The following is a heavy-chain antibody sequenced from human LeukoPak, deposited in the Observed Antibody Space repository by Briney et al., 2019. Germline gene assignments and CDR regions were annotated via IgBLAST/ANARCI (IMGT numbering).Heavy chain of an antibody. Sequence: GGSLRLSCAASGFAFNNYGMHWVRQSAGKGLGWVAFISYEGSKQYYADSVKGRFTISKDNSKNTLYLQMNSLRAEDTAVYYCAKVGRYYDSSGYPHDAFDIWGQGTMVTVSS. D-gene: IGHD3-22*01. V-gene: IGHV3-30*18. CDR2: ISYEGSKQ. CDR1: GFAFNNYG. CDR3: AKVGRYYDSSGYPHDAFDI. J-gene: IGHJ3*02.